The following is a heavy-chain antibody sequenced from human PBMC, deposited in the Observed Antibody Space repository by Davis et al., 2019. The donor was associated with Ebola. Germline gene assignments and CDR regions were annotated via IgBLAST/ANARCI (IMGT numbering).Heavy chain of an antibody. Sequence: ASVKVSCKASGYTFTSYYMHWVRQAPGQGLEWMGIINPSGGSTSYAQKFQGRVTMTRDTSTSTVYMELSSLRSEDTAVYYCARFCSGGSCYPTGYYGMDVWGQGTTVTVSS. D-gene: IGHD2-15*01. CDR3: ARFCSGGSCYPTGYYGMDV. V-gene: IGHV1-46*01. J-gene: IGHJ6*02. CDR2: INPSGGST. CDR1: GYTFTSYY.